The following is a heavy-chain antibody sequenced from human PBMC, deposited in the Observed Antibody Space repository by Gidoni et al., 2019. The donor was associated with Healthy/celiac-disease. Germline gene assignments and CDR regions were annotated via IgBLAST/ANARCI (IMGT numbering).Heavy chain of an antibody. CDR1: GFTFSSYA. Sequence: EVQLVESGGGLVQPGGSLRLSCAASGFTFSSYAMHWVRQAPGKGLEYVSAISSNGGSTYDANSVKGRFTISRDNSKNTLYLQMGSLRAEDMAVYYCASGWELLGCLDYWGQGTLVTVSS. CDR2: ISSNGGST. J-gene: IGHJ4*02. V-gene: IGHV3-64*01. CDR3: ASGWELLGCLDY. D-gene: IGHD1-26*01.